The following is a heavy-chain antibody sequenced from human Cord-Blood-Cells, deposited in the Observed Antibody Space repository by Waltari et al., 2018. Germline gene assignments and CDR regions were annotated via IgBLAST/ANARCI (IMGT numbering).Heavy chain of an antibody. J-gene: IGHJ3*02. CDR2: MNPNSGNT. CDR3: ARGRSLEYSSSSAAFDI. Sequence: QVQLVQSGAEVKKPGASVKVSCKASGYTFTSYDINWVRQATGQGLEWMGWMNPNSGNTGYAQKFQGRVTMTRNTSISTAYMELSSLRSEDTAVYYCARGRSLEYSSSSAAFDIWGQGTMVTVSS. D-gene: IGHD6-6*01. V-gene: IGHV1-8*01. CDR1: GYTFTSYD.